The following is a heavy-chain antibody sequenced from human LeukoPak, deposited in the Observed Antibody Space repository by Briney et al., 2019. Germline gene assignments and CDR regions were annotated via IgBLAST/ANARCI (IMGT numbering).Heavy chain of an antibody. CDR3: ARRLYSGSYDALDY. CDR1: GYIFTSYW. Sequence: GESLKISCKGSGYIFTSYWIGWVRQMPGKGLEWMGIIYPGDSDTRYSPSFQGQVTISADKSSSTAYLQWNSLKASDTAMFYCARRLYSGSYDALDYWGQGTLVTVSS. V-gene: IGHV5-51*01. CDR2: IYPGDSDT. D-gene: IGHD1-26*01. J-gene: IGHJ4*02.